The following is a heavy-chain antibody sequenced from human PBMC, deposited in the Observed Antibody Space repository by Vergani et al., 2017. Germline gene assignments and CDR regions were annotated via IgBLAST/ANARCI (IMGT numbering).Heavy chain of an antibody. Sequence: QLQLQESGPGLVKASEILSLTCTVSGGSISSSSYYLGWIRQPPGKGLEWIGSSYYSGSIYYNPSLKSRVTISVDTSKNQFSLKLSSVTAADTAVYYCAGSYGSVSYYYNWFDPWGQGTLVTVSS. J-gene: IGHJ5*02. CDR3: AGSYGSVSYYYNWFDP. D-gene: IGHD3-10*01. CDR1: GGSISSSSYY. V-gene: IGHV4-39*01. CDR2: SYYSGSI.